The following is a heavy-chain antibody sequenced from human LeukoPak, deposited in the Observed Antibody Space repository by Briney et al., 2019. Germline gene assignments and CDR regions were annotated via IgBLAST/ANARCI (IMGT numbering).Heavy chain of an antibody. J-gene: IGHJ4*02. V-gene: IGHV1-46*01. D-gene: IGHD3-10*01. CDR3: ARDHGSAYYRAPRH. CDR1: GYIFTNYY. CDR2: INPSGGST. Sequence: GASVKVSRKASGYIFTNYYMHWVRQAPGQGLEWMGTINPSGGSTTYAQKFQGRVTMTRDTSTSTVYMELSSLRSEDTTVYYCARDHGSAYYRAPRHWGQGTLVTVSS.